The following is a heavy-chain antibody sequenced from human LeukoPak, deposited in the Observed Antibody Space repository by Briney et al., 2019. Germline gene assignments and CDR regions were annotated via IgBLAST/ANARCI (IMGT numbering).Heavy chain of an antibody. D-gene: IGHD2-8*01. J-gene: IGHJ3*02. CDR1: GFTFSSYE. V-gene: IGHV3-48*03. Sequence: PGGSLRLSCAASGFTFSSYEMNWVRQAPGKGVEWGSYISSSGSTIYYADSVKGRFTISRDNAKNSLYLQMNSLRAEDTAVYYCASHIVLTRWGAFDIWGQGTMVTVSS. CDR3: ASHIVLTRWGAFDI. CDR2: ISSSGSTI.